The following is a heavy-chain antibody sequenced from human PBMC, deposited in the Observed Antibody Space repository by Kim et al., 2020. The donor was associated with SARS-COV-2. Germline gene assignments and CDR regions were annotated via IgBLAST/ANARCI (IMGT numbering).Heavy chain of an antibody. D-gene: IGHD1-1*01. CDR2: ISTYSGKT. Sequence: ASVKVSCKASGYTFSSYGISWVRQVPGQGLEWMAWISTYSGKTTYSQNLQGRVTLTTDTSTSTAYMEMRGLRSDDTAVYYCARDKGRFDWNAGGLVYWGQGTLDTVSS. J-gene: IGHJ4*02. CDR1: GYTFSSYG. V-gene: IGHV1-18*04. CDR3: ARDKGRFDWNAGGLVY.